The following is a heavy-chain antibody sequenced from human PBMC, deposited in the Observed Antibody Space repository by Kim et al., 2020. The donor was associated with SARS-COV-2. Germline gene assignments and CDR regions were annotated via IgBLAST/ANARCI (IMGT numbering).Heavy chain of an antibody. CDR1: GGSISSYY. V-gene: IGHV4-59*01. CDR2: IYYSGST. CDR3: ARGCEDYQKGHPVMDV. D-gene: IGHD2-15*01. Sequence: SETLSLTCTVSGGSISSYYWSWIRQPPGKGLEWIGYIYYSGSTNYNPSLKSRVTISVDTSKNQFSLKLSSVTAADTAVYYCARGCEDYQKGHPVMDVWG. J-gene: IGHJ6*03.